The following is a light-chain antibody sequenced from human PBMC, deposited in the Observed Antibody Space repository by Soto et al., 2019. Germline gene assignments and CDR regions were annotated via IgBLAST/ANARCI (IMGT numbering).Light chain of an antibody. CDR2: GAS. V-gene: IGKV3-20*01. J-gene: IGKJ3*01. Sequence: VVLAQSPGTLSLSPGERATLSCRASQSVGSNYLAWYQQRPGQAPRLPIYGASSRATGIPDRFSGGGSGTDFTLTISRLEPEDFAIYYCQHYGSSPRTFGPGTKVDIK. CDR3: QHYGSSPRT. CDR1: QSVGSNY.